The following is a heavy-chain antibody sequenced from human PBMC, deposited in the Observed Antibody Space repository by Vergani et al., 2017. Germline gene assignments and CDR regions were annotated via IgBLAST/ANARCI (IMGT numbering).Heavy chain of an antibody. V-gene: IGHV1-58*01. CDR1: GFTFTSSA. J-gene: IGHJ3*02. CDR3: AAEEAYYDSSGYYFLGYAFDI. D-gene: IGHD3-22*01. CDR2: IVVGSGNT. Sequence: QMQLVQSGPEVKKPGTSVKVSCKASGFTFTSSAVQWVRQARXQRLEWIGWIVVGSGNTNYAQKFQERVTITRDMSTSTAYMELSSLRSEDTAVYYCAAEEAYYDSSGYYFLGYAFDIWGQGTMVTVSS.